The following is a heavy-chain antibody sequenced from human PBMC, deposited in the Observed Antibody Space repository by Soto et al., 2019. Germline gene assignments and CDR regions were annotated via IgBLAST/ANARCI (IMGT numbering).Heavy chain of an antibody. CDR2: IYHSGST. CDR1: GGSISSSNW. D-gene: IGHD6-13*01. Sequence: LRRPLSLTCAVSGGSISSSNWLSWVRQPPGKGLEWIGEIYHSGSTNYNPSLKSRVTISVDKSKNQFSLKLSSVTAADTAAYYCARVLGSSSWYDRAFYGMDVWGQGTTVTVSS. CDR3: ARVLGSSSWYDRAFYGMDV. J-gene: IGHJ6*02. V-gene: IGHV4-4*02.